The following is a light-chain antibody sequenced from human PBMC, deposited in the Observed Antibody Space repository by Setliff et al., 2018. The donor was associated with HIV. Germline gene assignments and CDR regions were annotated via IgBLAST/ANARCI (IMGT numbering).Light chain of an antibody. V-gene: IGLV2-23*01. CDR3: CSNTGSNTFV. Sequence: QSVLTQPASVSGSPGQSITISCTGTSNDVGRYDPVSWYQQHPARAPKLIIYQATRRPSGVSNRFSGSKSGNVASLTISGLQAEDEADYCCCSNTGSNTFVFGTGTKVTVL. CDR1: SNDVGRYDP. CDR2: QAT. J-gene: IGLJ1*01.